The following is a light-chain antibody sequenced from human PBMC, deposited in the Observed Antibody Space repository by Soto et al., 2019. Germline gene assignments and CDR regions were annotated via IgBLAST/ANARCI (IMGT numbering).Light chain of an antibody. J-gene: IGKJ2*01. V-gene: IGKV3-20*01. CDR1: QSVSSSS. Sequence: EIALTQSPGTLSLSPGERATLSCRASQSVSSSSLAWYQQKPGQAPRLLIYGASSRATGIPDRFSGSGSGTDFTLTISRLEPEDFAVYYCQQYGSSPPMYTFGQGTKLEIK. CDR2: GAS. CDR3: QQYGSSPPMYT.